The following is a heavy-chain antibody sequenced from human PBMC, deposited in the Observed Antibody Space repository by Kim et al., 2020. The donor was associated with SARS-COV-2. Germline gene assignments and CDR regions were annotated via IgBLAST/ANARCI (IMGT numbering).Heavy chain of an antibody. CDR2: IKSKTDGGTT. CDR1: GFTFSNAW. Sequence: GGSLRLSCAASGFTFSNAWMSWVRQAPGKGLEWVGRIKSKTDGGTTDYAAPVKGRFTISRDDSKNTLYLQMNSLKTEDTAVYYCTTGPPYDILTGYSTYWGQGTLVTVSS. D-gene: IGHD3-9*01. J-gene: IGHJ4*02. V-gene: IGHV3-15*01. CDR3: TTGPPYDILTGYSTY.